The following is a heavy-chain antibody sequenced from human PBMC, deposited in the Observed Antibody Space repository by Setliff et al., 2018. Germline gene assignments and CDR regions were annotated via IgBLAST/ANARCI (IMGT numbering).Heavy chain of an antibody. CDR2: ISSTSYTI. CDR1: GFTLRTYN. D-gene: IGHD3-9*01. Sequence: GSLRLSCAAFGFTLRTYNMHWVRHAPGKGLEWVSSISSTSYTIYYADSVKGRFTISRDHSKNSLYLQMGSLRAEDMAVYYCATWDGKYSRYWGQGTLVTVSS. CDR3: ATWDGKYSRY. V-gene: IGHV3-48*01. J-gene: IGHJ4*02.